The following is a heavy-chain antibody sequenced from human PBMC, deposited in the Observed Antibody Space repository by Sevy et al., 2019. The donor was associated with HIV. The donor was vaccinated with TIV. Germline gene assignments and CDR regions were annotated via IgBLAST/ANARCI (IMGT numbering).Heavy chain of an antibody. CDR2: ISSSGSPI. CDR1: GFRFNIYE. J-gene: IGHJ6*02. D-gene: IGHD2-2*01. CDR3: AKTIDSGGGVVPAANYFYYGMDV. V-gene: IGHV3-48*03. Sequence: GGSLRLSCVASGFRFNIYEMNWARQAPGKGLEWVSYISSSGSPIYYADSVKGRFTISRDNAKSSLYLQMNSLRAEDTAVYYCAKTIDSGGGVVPAANYFYYGMDVWGQGTTVTVSS.